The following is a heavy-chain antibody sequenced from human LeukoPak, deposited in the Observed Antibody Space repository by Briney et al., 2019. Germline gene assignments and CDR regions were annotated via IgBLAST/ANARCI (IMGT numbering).Heavy chain of an antibody. V-gene: IGHV3-23*01. Sequence: GGSLRLSCGASGFTFSSYAVSWVREAPGKALEWVSAISGSGGSTHYADSVKGRFTISRDNSQDPLYLQMNSLRAEDTAVYYCAKASIVVVVAAPVHWGQGTLVTVSS. CDR2: ISGSGGST. CDR1: GFTFSSYA. D-gene: IGHD2-15*01. CDR3: AKASIVVVVAAPVH. J-gene: IGHJ4*02.